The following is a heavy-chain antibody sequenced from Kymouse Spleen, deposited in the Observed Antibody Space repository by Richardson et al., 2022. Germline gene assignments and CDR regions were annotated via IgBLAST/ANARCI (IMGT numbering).Heavy chain of an antibody. D-gene: IGHD1-26*01. CDR2: IKQDGSEK. V-gene: IGHV3-7*01. CDR1: GFTFSSYW. J-gene: IGHJ5*02. CDR3: ARDIVGATGWFDP. Sequence: EVQLVESGGGLVQPGGSLRLSCAASGFTFSSYWMSWVRQAPGKGLEWVANIKQDGSEKYYVDSVKGRFTISRDNAKNSLYLQMNSLRAEDTAVYYCARDIVGATGWFDPWGQGTLVTVSS.